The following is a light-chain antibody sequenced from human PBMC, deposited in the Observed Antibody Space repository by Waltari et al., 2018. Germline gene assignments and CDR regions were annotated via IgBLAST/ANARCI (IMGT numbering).Light chain of an antibody. CDR2: GAT. CDR1: HSVSSTY. J-gene: IGKJ1*01. V-gene: IGKV3-20*01. Sequence: ELVLTQSPGTLSLSPGERATLSCRASHSVSSTYLAWYQQKPGQAPRLLIYGATSRATGIPDRFSGSWSGTDFTLTISRLEPDDFAVYYCQHFGSSPRTFGQGTKVEVK. CDR3: QHFGSSPRT.